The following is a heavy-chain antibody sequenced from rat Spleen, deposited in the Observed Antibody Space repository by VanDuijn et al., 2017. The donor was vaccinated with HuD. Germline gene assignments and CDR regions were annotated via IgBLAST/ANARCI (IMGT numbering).Heavy chain of an antibody. D-gene: IGHD1-7*01. CDR2: IWSGGST. CDR3: AKTMGNWYFDF. Sequence: QVQLKESGPGLVQPSRTLSLTCTVSGFSLTSYGVSWVRQPPGKGLEWIAAIWSGGSTYYNSALKSRLSISRDTSKSQVLLKMNSLQTEDTAMYFCAKTMGNWYFDFWGPGTMVTVSS. V-gene: IGHV2S8*01. J-gene: IGHJ1*01. CDR1: GFSLTSYG.